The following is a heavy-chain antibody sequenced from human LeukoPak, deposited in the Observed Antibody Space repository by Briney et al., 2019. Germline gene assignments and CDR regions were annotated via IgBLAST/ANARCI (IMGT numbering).Heavy chain of an antibody. J-gene: IGHJ4*02. CDR1: GYTFTSYD. CDR3: ARESNIDGSGSQLDY. Sequence: TVKLFRKASGYTFTSYDINWARQATGQGREWMGWMNPNSGNTGYAQKFQGRVTMTRNTSISTAYMELSSLRSEDTAVYYCARESNIDGSGSQLDYWGREPWSPSPQ. D-gene: IGHD3-10*01. V-gene: IGHV1-8*01. CDR2: MNPNSGNT.